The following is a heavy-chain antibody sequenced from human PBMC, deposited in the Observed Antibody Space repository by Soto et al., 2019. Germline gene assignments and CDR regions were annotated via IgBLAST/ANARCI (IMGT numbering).Heavy chain of an antibody. CDR3: ARRGPDLGYCSSNSCPVGY. CDR2: INHSGST. V-gene: IGHV4-34*01. CDR1: GGSFSGYY. Sequence: SETLSLTCAVYGGSFSGYYWSWIRQPPGKGLEWIGEINHSGSTNYNPSLKSRVTISVDTSKNQFSLKLSSVTAADTAVYYCARRGPDLGYCSSNSCPVGYWGQGTLVTVS. D-gene: IGHD2-2*01. J-gene: IGHJ4*02.